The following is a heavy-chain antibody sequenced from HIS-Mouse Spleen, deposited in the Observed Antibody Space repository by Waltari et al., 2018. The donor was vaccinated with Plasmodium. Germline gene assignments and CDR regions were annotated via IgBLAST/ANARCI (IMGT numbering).Heavy chain of an antibody. D-gene: IGHD6-13*01. V-gene: IGHV3-7*01. CDR1: GFTFSSYW. CDR2: IKQDGSEK. CDR3: ASSWYWYFDL. Sequence: EVQLVESGGGLVQPGGSLRLYCAASGFTFSSYWRSWVRQAPGKGLEGVANIKQDGSEKYYVDSVKGRFTISRDNAKNSLYLQMNSLRAEDTAVYYCASSWYWYFDLWGRGTLVTVSS. J-gene: IGHJ2*01.